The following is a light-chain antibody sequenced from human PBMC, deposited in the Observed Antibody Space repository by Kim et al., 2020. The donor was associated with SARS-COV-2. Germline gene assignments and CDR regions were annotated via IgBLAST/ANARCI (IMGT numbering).Light chain of an antibody. CDR2: DVT. CDR1: RTDVGGYNY. Sequence: GQSITISCTGTRTDVGGYNYVSWYQQHPGKAPKLMIYDVTYRPSGVSNRFSGSKSGNTASLTISGLQAEDEADYYCSSYTRSSTLVFGTGTKVTVL. J-gene: IGLJ1*01. CDR3: SSYTRSSTLV. V-gene: IGLV2-14*03.